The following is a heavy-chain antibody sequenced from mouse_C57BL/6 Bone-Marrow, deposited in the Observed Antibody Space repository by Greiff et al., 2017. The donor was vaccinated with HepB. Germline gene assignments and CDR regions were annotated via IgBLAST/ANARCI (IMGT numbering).Heavy chain of an antibody. Sequence: EVKLMESGPELVKPGASVKIPCKASGYTFTDYNMDWVKQSHGKSLEWIGDINPNNGGTIYNQKFKGKATLTVDKSSSTAYMELRSLTSEDTAVYYCARCPLDYWGQGTSVTVSS. J-gene: IGHJ4*01. CDR2: INPNNGGT. CDR3: ARCPLDY. V-gene: IGHV1-18*01. CDR1: GYTFTDYN.